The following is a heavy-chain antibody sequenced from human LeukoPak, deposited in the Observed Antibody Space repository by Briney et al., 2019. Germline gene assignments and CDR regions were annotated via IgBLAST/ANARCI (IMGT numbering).Heavy chain of an antibody. CDR2: ISGSGGST. J-gene: IGHJ4*02. CDR1: GFSLSSYT. D-gene: IGHD4-17*01. CDR3: AGGRRGPVDY. V-gene: IGHV3-23*01. Sequence: GGSLRLSCAAFGFSLSSYTMNWVRQAPGKGLEWVSAISGSGGSTYYADSVKGRFTISRDNSKNTLYLQMNSLRAEDTAVYYCAGGRRGPVDYWGQGTLVTVSS.